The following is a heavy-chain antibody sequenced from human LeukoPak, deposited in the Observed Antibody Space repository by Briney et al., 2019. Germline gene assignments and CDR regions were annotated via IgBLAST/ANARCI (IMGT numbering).Heavy chain of an antibody. CDR1: GGSISSYY. D-gene: IGHD6-19*01. V-gene: IGHV4-4*07. CDR2: IYTSGST. Sequence: SETLSLTCTASGGSISSYYWSWIRQPAGKGLEWIGRIYTSGSTNYNPSLKSRVTMSVDTSKNQFSLKLSSVTAADTAVYYCARRASTVAGPYYFDYWGQGTLVTVSS. CDR3: ARRASTVAGPYYFDY. J-gene: IGHJ4*02.